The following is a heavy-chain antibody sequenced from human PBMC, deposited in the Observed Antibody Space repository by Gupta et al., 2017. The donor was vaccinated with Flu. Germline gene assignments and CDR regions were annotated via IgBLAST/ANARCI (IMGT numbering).Heavy chain of an antibody. V-gene: IGHV3-15*01. CDR1: GFSFSNAW. D-gene: IGHD1-26*01. Sequence: EVQLLESGGGLVKPGGSLRLSCAASGFSFSNAWMSWVRQAPGKGLEWVGRIRSKSYGERTEYAATVKGRFIISRDDSESMLYLQMSSLKTEDTALYYCTTTPGDCVSCYDYGMDAWGQGTTVTVSS. CDR3: TTTPGDCVSCYDYGMDA. CDR2: IRSKSYGERT. J-gene: IGHJ6*02.